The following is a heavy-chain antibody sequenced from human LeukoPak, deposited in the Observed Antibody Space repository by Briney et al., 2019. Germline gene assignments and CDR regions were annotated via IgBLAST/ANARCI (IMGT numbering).Heavy chain of an antibody. J-gene: IGHJ4*02. CDR3: ASELVSSSSALSFDY. CDR2: ISSSGSTI. CDR1: GFTFCDYY. D-gene: IGHD6-6*01. Sequence: PGGSLRLSCAASGFTFCDYYMSWIRQAPGKGLEWVSYISSSGSTIYYADSVKGRFTISRDNAKNSLYLQMNSLRAEDTAVYYCASELVSSSSALSFDYWGQGTLVTVSS. V-gene: IGHV3-11*01.